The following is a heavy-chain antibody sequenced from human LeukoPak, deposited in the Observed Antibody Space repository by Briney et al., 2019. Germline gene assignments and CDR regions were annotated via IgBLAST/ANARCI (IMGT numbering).Heavy chain of an antibody. CDR3: AKDSTYNWFDP. Sequence: GGSLRLSCAASGFTLSSYAMSWVRQAPGKGLEWVSTISGSGGSTYYADSVKGRFTISRDNSKNTLYLQMNSLRAEDTAVYYCAKDSTYNWFDPWGQGTLVTVSS. CDR2: ISGSGGST. CDR1: GFTLSSYA. J-gene: IGHJ5*02. V-gene: IGHV3-23*01.